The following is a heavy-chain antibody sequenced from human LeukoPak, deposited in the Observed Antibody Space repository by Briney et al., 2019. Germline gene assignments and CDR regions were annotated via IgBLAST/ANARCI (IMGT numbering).Heavy chain of an antibody. CDR1: GFTFSKFA. CDR2: ISGNGTST. J-gene: IGHJ4*02. D-gene: IGHD5-12*01. V-gene: IGHV3-23*01. CDR3: ASARALYGYSGYDEPYFDY. Sequence: PGGSLRLSCAASGFTFSKFAMSWVRQAPGKGLEWVSAISGNGTSTYYADSVKGRFTISRDNSKNTLYLQMNSLRAEDAAVYYCASARALYGYSGYDEPYFDYWGQGTLVTVSS.